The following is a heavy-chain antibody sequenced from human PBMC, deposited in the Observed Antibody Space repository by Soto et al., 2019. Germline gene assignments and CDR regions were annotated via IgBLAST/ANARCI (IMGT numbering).Heavy chain of an antibody. CDR2: INPSGGST. CDR1: GGTFTSYY. J-gene: IGHJ3*02. CDR3: ARHPFYDFWSRYAFDI. D-gene: IGHD3-3*01. Sequence: QVQLVQSGAEVKKPGSSVKVSCKASGGTFTSYYMHWVRQAPGQGLEWMGIINPSGGSTSYAQKFQGRVTMTRDTSTSTIYMELSSLRSEDTAVYYCARHPFYDFWSRYAFDIWGQGTMVTVSS. V-gene: IGHV1-46*01.